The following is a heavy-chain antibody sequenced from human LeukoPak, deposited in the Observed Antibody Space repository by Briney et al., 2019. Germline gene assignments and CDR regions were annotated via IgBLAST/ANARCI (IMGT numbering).Heavy chain of an antibody. D-gene: IGHD3-10*01. CDR3: ARDWHGSGESY. CDR2: IIPIFGTA. V-gene: IGHV1-69*05. Sequence: GASVKVSCKASGGTFSSYAISWVRQAPGQGLEWMGGIIPIFGTANYAQKFQGRVTMTTDTSTSTAYMELRSLRSDDTAVYYCARDWHGSGESYWGQGTLVTVSS. CDR1: GGTFSSYA. J-gene: IGHJ4*02.